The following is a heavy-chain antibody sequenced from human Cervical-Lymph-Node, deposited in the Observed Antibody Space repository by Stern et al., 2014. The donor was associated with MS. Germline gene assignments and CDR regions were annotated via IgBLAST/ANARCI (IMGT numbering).Heavy chain of an antibody. D-gene: IGHD6-13*01. CDR2: ISWDSGRI. CDR3: ARVQYSSSWYMFDY. Sequence: EVQLVESGGGLVQPGRSLRLSCAASGFTFDDFDMNWVRQAPGKCLEWVASISWDSGRIAYTDSVNGRFTISRDNAKNSLYLQLNSLRSEDTAFYYCARVQYSSSWYMFDYWGQGTLVTVSS. J-gene: IGHJ4*02. CDR1: GFTFDDFD. V-gene: IGHV3-9*01.